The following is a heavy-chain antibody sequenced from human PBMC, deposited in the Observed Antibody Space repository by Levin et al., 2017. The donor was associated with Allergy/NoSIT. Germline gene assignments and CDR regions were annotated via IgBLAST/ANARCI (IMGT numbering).Heavy chain of an antibody. CDR2: IYYSGST. Sequence: SETLSLTCTVSGGSISSADYYWSWIRQPPGKGLEWIGYIYYSGSTYYNSSLKSRVTLSLDTSKNHFSLRLTSVTAADTAVYYCARSNSGAFDYWGQGTLVTVSS. CDR3: ARSNSGAFDY. D-gene: IGHD6-25*01. CDR1: GGSISSADYY. J-gene: IGHJ4*02. V-gene: IGHV4-30-4*01.